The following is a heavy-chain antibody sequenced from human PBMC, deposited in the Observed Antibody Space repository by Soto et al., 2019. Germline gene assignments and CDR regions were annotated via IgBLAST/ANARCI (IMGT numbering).Heavy chain of an antibody. Sequence: SETLSLTCTVSGGSISSGGYYWSWIRQHPGKGLEWIGYIYYSGGTYYNPSLKSRVTISVDTSKNQFSLKLSSVTAADTAVYYCARVDIVVVPAAMRNYYYYYMDVWGKGTTVTV. V-gene: IGHV4-61*08. CDR3: ARVDIVVVPAAMRNYYYYYMDV. CDR1: GGSISSGGYY. D-gene: IGHD2-2*01. CDR2: IYYSGGT. J-gene: IGHJ6*03.